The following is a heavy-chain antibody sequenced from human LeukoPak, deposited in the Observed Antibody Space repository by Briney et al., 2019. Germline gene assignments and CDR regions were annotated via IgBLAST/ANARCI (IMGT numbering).Heavy chain of an antibody. Sequence: ASVKVSCKASGYTFTGYYMHWVRHAPGQGLEWMGWINPNSGGTNYAQKFQGRVTLTRDTSISTAYMEVSRLRSDDTAVYFCARVRDYSNSPFNWFDAWGQGTLVIVSS. CDR2: INPNSGGT. D-gene: IGHD6-6*01. J-gene: IGHJ5*02. V-gene: IGHV1-2*02. CDR1: GYTFTGYY. CDR3: ARVRDYSNSPFNWFDA.